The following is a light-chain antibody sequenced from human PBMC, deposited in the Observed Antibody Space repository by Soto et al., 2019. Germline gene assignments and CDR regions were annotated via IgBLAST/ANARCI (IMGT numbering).Light chain of an antibody. J-gene: IGKJ4*01. CDR1: QSVLYSSNNKNY. CDR3: QQYYSTPIT. CDR2: WAS. V-gene: IGKV4-1*01. Sequence: DIVMTQSPDSLAVSLGERATINCKSSQSVLYSSNNKNYLACYQQKPGQPPKLLIYWASTRESVVPDRFSGSGSGTDFTLTISSLQAEDVTFYYCQQYYSTPITFGRGTKVEIK.